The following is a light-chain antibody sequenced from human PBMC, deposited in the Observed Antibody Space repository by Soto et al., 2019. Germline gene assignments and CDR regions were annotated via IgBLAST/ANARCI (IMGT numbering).Light chain of an antibody. V-gene: IGKV3D-20*02. Sequence: EIVLTQSPGTLSSSPGERATLSCRASQSVSSSYLAWYQQKPGQAPRLLIYDASNRATGIPARFSGSGSGTNFTLTISTLEPEDFAVYYCHQRYNWQGITFGPGTKVDIK. CDR3: HQRYNWQGIT. CDR2: DAS. J-gene: IGKJ3*01. CDR1: QSVSSSY.